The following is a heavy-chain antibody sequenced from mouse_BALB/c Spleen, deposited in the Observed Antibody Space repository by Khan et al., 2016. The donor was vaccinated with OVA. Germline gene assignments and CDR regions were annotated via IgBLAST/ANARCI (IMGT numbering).Heavy chain of an antibody. D-gene: IGHD1-1*01. J-gene: IGHJ2*03. CDR2: ISSGGSFT. V-gene: IGHV5-9-3*01. CDR1: GFTFSDYG. CDR3: SRSPGYYGSNYFDQ. Sequence: EVELVESGGDLVKPGGSLKLSCAASGFTFSDYGLSWVRQTPEKRLEWVATISSGGSFTYYLDSVKGRFTISRDSAKQTLYMQMSSLRSEDTAMYYCSRSPGYYGSNYFDQWGQGTSLTVSS.